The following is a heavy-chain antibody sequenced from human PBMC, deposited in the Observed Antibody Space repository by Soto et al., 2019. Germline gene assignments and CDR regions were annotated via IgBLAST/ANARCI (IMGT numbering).Heavy chain of an antibody. V-gene: IGHV3-7*03. CDR3: ARTLFWSGYYPTYFDY. D-gene: IGHD3-3*01. Sequence: GGSLRLSCAASGLTFSSYWMSWVRQAPGKGLEWVANIKQDGSEKYYVDSVKGRFTISRDNAKNSLYLQMNSLRAEDTAVYYCARTLFWSGYYPTYFDYWGQGTLVTVSS. J-gene: IGHJ4*02. CDR1: GLTFSSYW. CDR2: IKQDGSEK.